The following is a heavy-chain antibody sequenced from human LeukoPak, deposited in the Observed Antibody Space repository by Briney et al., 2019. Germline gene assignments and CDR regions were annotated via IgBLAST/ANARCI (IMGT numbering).Heavy chain of an antibody. J-gene: IGHJ4*02. CDR2: IIPILGIA. V-gene: IGHV1-69*04. CDR1: GGTFSSYA. CDR3: ARVSGSYSFGAFDY. Sequence: ASVKVSCKASGGTFSSYAISWVRQAPGQGLEWMGRIIPILGIANYAQKFQGRVTITADKSTSTAYMELSSLRSEDTAVYYCARVSGSYSFGAFDYWGQGTLVTVSS. D-gene: IGHD1-26*01.